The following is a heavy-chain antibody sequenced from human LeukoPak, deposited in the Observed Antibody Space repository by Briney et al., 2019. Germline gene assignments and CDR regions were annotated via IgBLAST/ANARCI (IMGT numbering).Heavy chain of an antibody. Sequence: SGPTLVNPTQTLTLTCTFSGFPLSTSGMRVSWIRQPPGKALEWLARIDWDDDKFYSTSLKTRLTISKDTSKNQVVLTMTNMDPVDTATYYCARTPYCGGDCYVDYWGQGTLVTVSS. CDR1: GFPLSTSGMR. V-gene: IGHV2-70*04. CDR3: ARTPYCGGDCYVDY. CDR2: IDWDDDK. J-gene: IGHJ4*02. D-gene: IGHD2-21*02.